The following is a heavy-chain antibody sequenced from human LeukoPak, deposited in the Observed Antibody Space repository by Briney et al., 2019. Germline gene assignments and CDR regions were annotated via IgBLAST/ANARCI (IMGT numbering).Heavy chain of an antibody. CDR1: GLTFSTYG. J-gene: IGHJ4*02. CDR2: IRYDGSDK. D-gene: IGHD7-27*01. V-gene: IGHV3-30*02. CDR3: AKLTGDQSRDFDY. Sequence: GGSLRLSCAASGLTFSTYGMHWVRQTPGKGLEWVAFIRYDGSDKYYTDSVKGRFTISRDNSKNTLYLQMNSLRAEDTAVYYCAKLTGDQSRDFDYWGQGTLVTVSS.